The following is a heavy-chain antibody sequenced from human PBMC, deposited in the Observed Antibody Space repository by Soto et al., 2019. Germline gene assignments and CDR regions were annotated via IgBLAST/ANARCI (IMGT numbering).Heavy chain of an antibody. CDR2: INHSGST. V-gene: IGHV4-34*01. Sequence: SETLSLTCAVYGGSFSGYYWSWIRQPPGKGLEWIGEINHSGSTNYNPSLKSRVTISVDTSKNQFSLKLSSVTAADTAVYYCARGDGGLWFGELRLCNWFDPWGQGTLVTVSS. D-gene: IGHD3-10*01. J-gene: IGHJ5*02. CDR3: ARGDGGLWFGELRLCNWFDP. CDR1: GGSFSGYY.